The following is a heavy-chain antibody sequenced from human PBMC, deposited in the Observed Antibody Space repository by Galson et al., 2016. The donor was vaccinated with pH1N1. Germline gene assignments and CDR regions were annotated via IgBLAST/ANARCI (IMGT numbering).Heavy chain of an antibody. Sequence: PALVKPTQTLTLTCIFSGFSITNRGEAVGWIRQPPGKALEWLALVYWDDDKFYSRYLQSRLTITKDTSKNQVVLRMTNMDPVDTGTYYCAHLYYYDTSGFYRYFDYWGQGMLVTVSS. D-gene: IGHD3-22*01. CDR3: AHLYYYDTSGFYRYFDY. V-gene: IGHV2-5*02. CDR2: VYWDDDK. J-gene: IGHJ4*02. CDR1: GFSITNRGEA.